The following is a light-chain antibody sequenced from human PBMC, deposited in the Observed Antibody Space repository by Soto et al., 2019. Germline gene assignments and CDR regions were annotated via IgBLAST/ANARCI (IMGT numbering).Light chain of an antibody. V-gene: IGKV1-39*01. CDR3: QQTLGTPQT. CDR1: QSITSY. J-gene: IGKJ1*01. CDR2: AAS. Sequence: DIQMTQSPSSLSASVGDRVTITCRASQSITSYLNWYQQKPGKAPELLIHAASSLQSGVPSRFSGSGSGTDFTLTVSSLQPEDFGTYYCQQTLGTPQTFGQGTMVDIK.